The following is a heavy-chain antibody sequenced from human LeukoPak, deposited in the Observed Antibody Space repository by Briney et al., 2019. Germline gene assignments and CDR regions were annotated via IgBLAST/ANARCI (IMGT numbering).Heavy chain of an antibody. D-gene: IGHD1-26*01. CDR1: GFTFSSYG. J-gene: IGHJ4*02. CDR2: ISYDGSNK. CDR3: AKAQHDSKEWELPPNLFDY. V-gene: IGHV3-30*18. Sequence: GGSLRLSCAASGFTFSSYGMHWVRQAPGKGLEWVAVISYDGSNKYYADSVKGRFTISRDNSKNTLYLQMNSLRAEDTAVYYCAKAQHDSKEWELPPNLFDYWGQGTLVTVSS.